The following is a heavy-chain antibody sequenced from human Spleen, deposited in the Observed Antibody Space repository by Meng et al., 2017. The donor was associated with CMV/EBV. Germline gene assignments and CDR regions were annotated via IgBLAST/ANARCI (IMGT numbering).Heavy chain of an antibody. D-gene: IGHD2/OR15-2a*01. CDR1: GNSFTTYW. CDR3: AKESTRGFDP. CDR2: IYTGDSDT. J-gene: IGHJ5*02. V-gene: IGHV5-51*01. Sequence: GESLKISCRDFGNSFTTYWINWVRQVPGKGLEWMGIIYTGDSDTRYSPSFQGQVTISVDKSISTAYLQCDNLRASDTAIYYCAKESTRGFDPWGQGTLVTVSS.